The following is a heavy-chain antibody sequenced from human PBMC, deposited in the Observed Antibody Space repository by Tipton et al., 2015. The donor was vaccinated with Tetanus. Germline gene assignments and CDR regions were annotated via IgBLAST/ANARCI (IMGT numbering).Heavy chain of an antibody. J-gene: IGHJ4*02. CDR1: GGTFSSYA. D-gene: IGHD6-13*01. CDR2: IIPILGIA. CDR3: ARGASIAAAGTVF. V-gene: IGHV1-69*04. Sequence: QSGAEVKKPGSSVKVSCKASGGTFSSYAISWVRQAPGQGLEWMGRIIPILGIANYAQKFQGRVTITADKSTGTAYMELSSLRSEDTAVYYCARGASIAAAGTVFWGQGTLVTVSS.